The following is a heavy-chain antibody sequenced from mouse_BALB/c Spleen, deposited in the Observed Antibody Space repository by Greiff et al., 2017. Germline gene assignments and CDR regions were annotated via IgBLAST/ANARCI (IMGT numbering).Heavy chain of an antibody. CDR2: ISSGGGST. CDR3: ARITTVVAPDY. D-gene: IGHD1-1*01. CDR1: GFAFSSYD. Sequence: EVMLVESGGGLVKPGGSLKLSCAASGFAFSSYDMSWVRQTPEKRLEWVAYISSGGGSTYYPDTVKGRFTISRDNAKNTLYLQMSSLKSEDTAMYYCARITTVVAPDYWGQGTTLTVSS. J-gene: IGHJ2*01. V-gene: IGHV5-12-1*01.